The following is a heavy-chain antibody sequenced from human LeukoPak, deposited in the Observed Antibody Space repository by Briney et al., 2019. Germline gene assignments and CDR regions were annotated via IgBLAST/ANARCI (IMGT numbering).Heavy chain of an antibody. D-gene: IGHD4-17*01. J-gene: IGHJ4*02. CDR1: GGSISSGGYS. CDR2: IYHSGST. V-gene: IGHV4-30-2*01. CDR3: ASYGAHFDY. Sequence: SETLSLTCAVSGGSISSGGYSWSWIRQPPGKGLEWIGYIYHSGSTYYNPSLKSRVTISVDRSKNQFSLKLSSVTAADTAVYYCASYGAHFDYWGQGTLVTVSS.